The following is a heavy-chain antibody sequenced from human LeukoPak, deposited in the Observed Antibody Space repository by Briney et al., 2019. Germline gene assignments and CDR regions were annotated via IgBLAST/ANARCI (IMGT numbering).Heavy chain of an antibody. D-gene: IGHD4-17*01. J-gene: IGHJ4*02. V-gene: IGHV3-23*01. CDR1: GFTFSSYA. CDR3: ANNMTTVTAFDY. CDR2: ISGSGGST. Sequence: GGSLRLSCAASGFTFSSYAMSWVRQAPGKGLEWVSTISGSGGSTYYADSVKGRFTFSRDNSKNTLYLQMNSLRADDTAVYYCANNMTTVTAFDYWGQGTLVTVPS.